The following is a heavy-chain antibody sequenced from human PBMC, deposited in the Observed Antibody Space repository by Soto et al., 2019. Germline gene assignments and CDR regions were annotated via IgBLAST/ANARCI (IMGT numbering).Heavy chain of an antibody. CDR2: IYYSEST. V-gene: IGHV4-39*01. J-gene: IGHJ5*02. CDR1: GFSISSGGYY. Sequence: SETLSLTCTFSGFSISSGGYYLSWIRQHPGKGLEWIGYIYYSESTYYNPSLKSRVTISVDTSKNQFSLKLSSVTAADTAVYYCARQYDILTGNNWFDPWGQGTLVTVSS. D-gene: IGHD3-9*01. CDR3: ARQYDILTGNNWFDP.